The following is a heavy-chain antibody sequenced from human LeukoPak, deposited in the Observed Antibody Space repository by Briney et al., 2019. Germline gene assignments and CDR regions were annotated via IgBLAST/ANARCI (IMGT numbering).Heavy chain of an antibody. CDR1: GGTFSSYA. Sequence: GASVKVSCKASGGTFSSYAISWVRQAPGQGLEWMGGIIPIFGTANYAQKFQGRVTITADESTSTAYMELSSLRSEDTAVYYCARSTFDYDILTGYYKYYYGMDVWGQGTTVTVSS. D-gene: IGHD3-9*01. CDR3: ARSTFDYDILTGYYKYYYGMDV. J-gene: IGHJ6*02. V-gene: IGHV1-69*13. CDR2: IIPIFGTA.